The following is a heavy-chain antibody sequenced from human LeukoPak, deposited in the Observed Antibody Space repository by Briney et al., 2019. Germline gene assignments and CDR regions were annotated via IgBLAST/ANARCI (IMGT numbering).Heavy chain of an antibody. CDR2: ISASDGST. CDR3: AKPADSGRYRDFDY. CDR1: GFPFSNYA. V-gene: IGHV3-23*01. D-gene: IGHD1-26*01. Sequence: QPGGSLRLSCAASGFPFSNYAMSWVRQAAGKGLEWVSAISASDGSTYYADSVKGRFTISRDNSKNTLYLQMNSLRAEDTAVYYCAKPADSGRYRDFDYWGQGTLVTVSS. J-gene: IGHJ4*02.